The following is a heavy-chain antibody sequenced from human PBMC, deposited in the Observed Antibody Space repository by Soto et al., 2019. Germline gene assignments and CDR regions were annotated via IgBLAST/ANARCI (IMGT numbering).Heavy chain of an antibody. CDR2: IDWHDDK. CDR1: GFSFSTSGMC. Sequence: SGPTLVNPTQTLTLTCTFSGFSFSTSGMCVSWIRQPPGKALEWLALIDWHDDKFYTTSLKTRLTISKDTSKTQVVLTMTNMDPVDTATYYCARVVVAGGYNYGFDYWGQGTLVTVSS. D-gene: IGHD5-18*01. V-gene: IGHV2-70*01. CDR3: ARVVVAGGYNYGFDY. J-gene: IGHJ4*02.